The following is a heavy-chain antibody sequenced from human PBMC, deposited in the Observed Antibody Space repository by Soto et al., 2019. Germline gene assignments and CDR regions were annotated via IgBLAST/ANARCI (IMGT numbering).Heavy chain of an antibody. Sequence: GASVKVSCKVSGYTLTELSMHWVRQAPGRGLEWMGGFDPEDGETIYAQKFQGRVTMTTDTSTSTAYMELRSLRSDDTAVYYCARVVGALGHWFDPWGQGTLVTVSS. V-gene: IGHV1-24*01. CDR2: FDPEDGET. CDR3: ARVVGALGHWFDP. D-gene: IGHD1-26*01. J-gene: IGHJ5*02. CDR1: GYTLTELS.